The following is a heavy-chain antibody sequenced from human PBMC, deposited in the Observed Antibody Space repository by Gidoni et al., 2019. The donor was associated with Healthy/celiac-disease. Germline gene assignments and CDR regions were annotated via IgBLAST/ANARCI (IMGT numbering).Heavy chain of an antibody. Sequence: QVQLVQSGAEVKKPGASVKVSCKASGYTFTGYYMHWVRQAPGQGLEWMGCINPNSGGTNYAQKFQGRVTMTRDTSISTAYMELSRLRSDDTAVYYCARVFDDYSSYYYGMDVWGQGTTVTVSS. CDR1: GYTFTGYY. CDR3: ARVFDDYSSYYYGMDV. V-gene: IGHV1-2*02. CDR2: INPNSGGT. J-gene: IGHJ6*02. D-gene: IGHD4-4*01.